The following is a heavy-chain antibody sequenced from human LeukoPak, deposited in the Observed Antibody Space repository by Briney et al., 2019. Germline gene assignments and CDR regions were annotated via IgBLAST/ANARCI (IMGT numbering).Heavy chain of an antibody. V-gene: IGHV4-39*01. CDR2: IYYSGST. Sequence: SETLSLTCTVSGGSISSSSYYWGWIRQPPGKGLEWIGSIYYSGSTYYNSSLKSRVTISVDTSKNQFSLKLSSVTAADTAVYYCARHLYDYDSSGYYRNWFDPWGQGTLVTVSS. CDR3: ARHLYDYDSSGYYRNWFDP. CDR1: GGSISSSSYY. D-gene: IGHD3-22*01. J-gene: IGHJ5*02.